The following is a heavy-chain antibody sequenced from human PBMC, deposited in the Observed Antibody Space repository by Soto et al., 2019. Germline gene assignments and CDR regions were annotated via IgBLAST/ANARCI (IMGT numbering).Heavy chain of an antibody. CDR1: GFTFSSYA. CDR3: AKGKDIVVVPAAYFDY. D-gene: IGHD2-2*01. Sequence: VQLLESGGGLVQPGGSLRLSCAASGFTFSSYAMSWVRQAPGKGLEWVSAISGSGGSTYYADSVKGRFTISRDNSKNTLYLQMNSLRAEDTAVYYCAKGKDIVVVPAAYFDYWGQGTLVTVSS. CDR2: ISGSGGST. J-gene: IGHJ4*02. V-gene: IGHV3-23*01.